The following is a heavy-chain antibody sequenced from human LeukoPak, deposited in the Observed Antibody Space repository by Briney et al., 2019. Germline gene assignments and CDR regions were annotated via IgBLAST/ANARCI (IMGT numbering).Heavy chain of an antibody. J-gene: IGHJ6*03. CDR2: IIPIFGTA. D-gene: IGHD6-6*01. CDR1: GGTFSSYA. V-gene: IGHV1-69*05. Sequence: ASVKVSCKASGGTFSSYAISWVRQAPGQGLEWMGGIIPIFGTANYAQKLQGRVTMTTDTSTSTAYMELRSLRSDDTAVYYCARDGSARIFYYYYYMDVWGKGTTVTVSS. CDR3: ARDGSARIFYYYYYMDV.